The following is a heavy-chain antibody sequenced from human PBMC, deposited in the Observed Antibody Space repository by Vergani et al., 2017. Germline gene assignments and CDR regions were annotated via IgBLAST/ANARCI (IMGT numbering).Heavy chain of an antibody. CDR1: GYRFTDYY. V-gene: IGHV1-2*02. D-gene: IGHD6-6*01. Sequence: QVQLVQSGAEVKKPGASVKVSCNASGYRFTDYYMHWVRQAPGQGLEWMGGINPNSGGTNYAQKFEGGVTMTSDTSISTAYMELSRLRSDDTAVYYCARDREPYSTSSIDYWGQGTLVTVSS. J-gene: IGHJ4*02. CDR2: INPNSGGT. CDR3: ARDREPYSTSSIDY.